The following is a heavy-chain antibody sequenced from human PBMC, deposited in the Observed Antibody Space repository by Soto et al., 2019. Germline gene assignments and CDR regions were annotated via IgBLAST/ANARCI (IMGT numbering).Heavy chain of an antibody. V-gene: IGHV3-15*07. Sequence: PGGSLRLSCAASGFTFSNAWMNWVRQAPGKGLEWVGRIKSKTDGGTTDYAAPVKGRFTISRDDSKNTLYLQMNSLKTEDTAVDLCSSDFLLWAGDSPYYYGMDVWGQGTTVTVSS. D-gene: IGHD3-10*01. CDR2: IKSKTDGGTT. CDR1: GFTFSNAW. J-gene: IGHJ6*02. CDR3: SSDFLLWAGDSPYYYGMDV.